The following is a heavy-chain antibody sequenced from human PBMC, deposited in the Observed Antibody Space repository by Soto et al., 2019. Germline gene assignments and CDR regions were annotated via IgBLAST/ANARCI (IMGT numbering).Heavy chain of an antibody. Sequence: ASVKVSCKASGYTFTSYDIHWVRPATGQELEWMGWMNPNSGNTGYAQKFQGRVTMTRNTSISTAYMELSSLRSEDTAVYYCARAMITFGGVIADYYYYMDVWGKGTTVTVSS. D-gene: IGHD3-16*02. CDR3: ARAMITFGGVIADYYYYMDV. CDR2: MNPNSGNT. V-gene: IGHV1-8*01. CDR1: GYTFTSYD. J-gene: IGHJ6*03.